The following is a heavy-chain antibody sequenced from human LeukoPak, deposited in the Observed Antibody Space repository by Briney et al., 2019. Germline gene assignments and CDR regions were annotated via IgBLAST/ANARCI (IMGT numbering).Heavy chain of an antibody. D-gene: IGHD4-17*01. V-gene: IGHV3-53*01. Sequence: GESLRLSCAASGFTASSNYMNWVRQPPGKGLEWGSVIYNAVTIHYADSVKGRFTISSDNSKNTVSLQMNSLRAEDTAVYYCILTTVTTSVEYWGQGTLVTVSS. CDR1: GFTASSNY. CDR2: IYNAVTI. J-gene: IGHJ4*02. CDR3: ILTTVTTSVEY.